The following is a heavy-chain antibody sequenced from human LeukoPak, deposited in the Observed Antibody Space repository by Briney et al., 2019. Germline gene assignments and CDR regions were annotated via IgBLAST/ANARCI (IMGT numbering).Heavy chain of an antibody. J-gene: IGHJ3*02. CDR3: ARRNDFGS. Sequence: SGTLSLTCTVSDGSISGDHWNWIRQPPGKGLEWIGYIYYSGSTNYNPSLKSRVTISIDTSKNQFSLKLTSVTAADTAVYYCARRNDFGSWGQGTMVTVSS. V-gene: IGHV4-59*08. CDR2: IYYSGST. CDR1: DGSISGDH.